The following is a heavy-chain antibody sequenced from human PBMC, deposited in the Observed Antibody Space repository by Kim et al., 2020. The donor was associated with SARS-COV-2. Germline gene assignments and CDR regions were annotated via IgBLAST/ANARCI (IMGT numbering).Heavy chain of an antibody. CDR1: GGSISSSSYY. D-gene: IGHD6-19*01. J-gene: IGHJ4*02. CDR3: ARQTTLMYSSGWYHLHLFDY. V-gene: IGHV4-39*01. Sequence: SETLSLTCTVSGGSISSSSYYWGWIRQPPGKGLEWIGSIYYSGSTYYNPSLKSRVTISVDTSKNQFSLKLSSVTAADTAVYYCARQTTLMYSSGWYHLHLFDYWGQGTLVTVSS. CDR2: IYYSGST.